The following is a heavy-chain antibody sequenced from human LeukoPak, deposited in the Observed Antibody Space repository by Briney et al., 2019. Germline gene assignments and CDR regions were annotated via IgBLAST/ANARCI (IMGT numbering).Heavy chain of an antibody. Sequence: GGSLRHSCAASGFTFSNYAMSWVRQAPGKGLEWVSAISGSGGSTYYADSVKGRFTISRDNSKNTLYLQMNSLRAEDTAVYYCAKSSGEGATKREFDYWGQGTLVTVSS. D-gene: IGHD1-26*01. V-gene: IGHV3-23*01. J-gene: IGHJ4*02. CDR3: AKSSGEGATKREFDY. CDR2: ISGSGGST. CDR1: GFTFSNYA.